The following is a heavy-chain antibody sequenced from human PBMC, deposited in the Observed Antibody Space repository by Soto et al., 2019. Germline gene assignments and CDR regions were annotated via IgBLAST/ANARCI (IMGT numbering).Heavy chain of an antibody. CDR1: GYTFSNFN. V-gene: IGHV1-8*02. CDR2: MNPGSGKT. CDR3: ARMASAGTLNWFDP. J-gene: IGHJ5*02. Sequence: ASGKVSCNASGYTFSNFNISWVRQAAGQGLEWLGWMNPGSGKTGYASKFQGRVAMTRDASTGTSHLELSSLTSDDTAVYYCARMASAGTLNWFDPWGQGTLVTVSS. D-gene: IGHD6-13*01.